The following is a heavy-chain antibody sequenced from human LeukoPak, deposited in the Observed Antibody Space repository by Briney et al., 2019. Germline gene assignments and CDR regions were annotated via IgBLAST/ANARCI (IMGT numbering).Heavy chain of an antibody. CDR2: IKSKTDGGTT. D-gene: IGHD3-10*01. CDR1: GFTVSSNY. CDR3: TTDRNVLLWFGELRYYYGMDV. V-gene: IGHV3-15*01. J-gene: IGHJ6*02. Sequence: GGSLRLSCAASGFTVSSNYMSWVRQAPGKGLEWVGRIKSKTDGGTTDYAAPVKGRFTISRDDSKNTLYLQMNSLKTEDTAVYYCTTDRNVLLWFGELRYYYGMDVWGQGTTVTVSS.